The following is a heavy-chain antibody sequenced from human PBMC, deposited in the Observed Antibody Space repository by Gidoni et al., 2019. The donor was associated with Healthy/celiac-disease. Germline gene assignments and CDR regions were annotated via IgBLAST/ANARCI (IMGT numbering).Heavy chain of an antibody. D-gene: IGHD3-22*01. V-gene: IGHV3-23*04. CDR3: AKLFSVDFPPNYYDSIAANAFDI. CDR2: ISGSGGST. J-gene: IGHJ3*02. Sequence: EVQLVESGGGLVQPGGSLRLSWAASGLPFSSQAMCWVRQAPGKGLGVVSAISGSGGSTYYADSVKGRFTISRDNSKNTLYLQMNSLRAEDTAVYYCAKLFSVDFPPNYYDSIAANAFDIWGQGTMVTVSS. CDR1: GLPFSSQA.